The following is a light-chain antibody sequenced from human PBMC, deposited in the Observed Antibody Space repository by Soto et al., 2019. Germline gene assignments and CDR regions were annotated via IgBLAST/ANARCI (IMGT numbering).Light chain of an antibody. J-gene: IGLJ1*01. CDR2: EGS. CDR3: CSYAGSSTYV. V-gene: IGLV2-23*01. CDR1: SSDVGSYNL. Sequence: QSALTQPASVSGSPGQSITISCTGTSSDVGSYNLVSWYQQYPGKAPKLMIYEGSKRPSGVSNRFSGSKSDNTASLTISGLQAEDEADYYCCSYAGSSTYVFGTGTKLTVL.